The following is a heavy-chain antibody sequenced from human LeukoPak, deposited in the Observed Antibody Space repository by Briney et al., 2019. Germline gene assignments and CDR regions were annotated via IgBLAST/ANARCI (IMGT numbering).Heavy chain of an antibody. J-gene: IGHJ4*02. V-gene: IGHV3-48*04. CDR1: GFTFSNSG. Sequence: GGSLRLSCAASGFTFSNSGMSWVRQAPGKEPEWLSYFTGSLSNVHYADFVRGRFTISRDNTKNSLYLQMSSLSAEDTAIYYCVREESRSFGWPDYWGQGTLVTVSS. CDR2: FTGSLSNV. D-gene: IGHD3-9*01. CDR3: VREESRSFGWPDY.